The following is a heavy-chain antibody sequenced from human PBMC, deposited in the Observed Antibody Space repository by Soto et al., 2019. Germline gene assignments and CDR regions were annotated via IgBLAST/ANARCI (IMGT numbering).Heavy chain of an antibody. CDR3: AAGAYYDSSGYYLGAFDI. Sequence: SMKVSCTASGFTFTSSAVQWVLQARGQLLEWIGWIVVGSGNTNYAQKFQERVTITRDMSTSTAYMELSSLRSEDTAVYHCAAGAYYDSSGYYLGAFDIWGQGTMVTVSS. D-gene: IGHD3-22*01. CDR2: IVVGSGNT. J-gene: IGHJ3*02. CDR1: GFTFTSSA. V-gene: IGHV1-58*01.